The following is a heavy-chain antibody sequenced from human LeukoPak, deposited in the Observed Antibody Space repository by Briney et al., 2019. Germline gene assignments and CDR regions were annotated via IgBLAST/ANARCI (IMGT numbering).Heavy chain of an antibody. V-gene: IGHV1-18*01. D-gene: IGHD6-13*01. CDR3: ARAPSIAAAGWGAFDY. Sequence: ASVKVSCKASGYTFTSYGISWVRQAPGQGLEWMGWISGSNGNTNYAQKFQGRVTMTRDTSISTAYMELSRLRSDDTAVYYCARAPSIAAAGWGAFDYWGQGTLVTVSS. CDR1: GYTFTSYG. CDR2: ISGSNGNT. J-gene: IGHJ4*02.